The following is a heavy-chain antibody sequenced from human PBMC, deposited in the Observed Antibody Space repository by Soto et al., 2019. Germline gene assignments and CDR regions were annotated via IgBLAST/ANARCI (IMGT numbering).Heavy chain of an antibody. CDR2: ISSSSSYI. Sequence: KPGGSLRLSCAASGSTFSSYSMNWVRQAPGKGLEWVSSISSSSSYIYYADSVKGRFTISRDNAKNSLYLQMNSLRAEDTAVYYCARDGRYSSSWLDYWGQGTLVTVSS. V-gene: IGHV3-21*01. CDR3: ARDGRYSSSWLDY. J-gene: IGHJ4*02. D-gene: IGHD6-13*01. CDR1: GSTFSSYS.